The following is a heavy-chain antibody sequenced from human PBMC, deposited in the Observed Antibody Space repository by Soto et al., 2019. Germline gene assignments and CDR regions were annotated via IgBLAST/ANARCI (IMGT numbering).Heavy chain of an antibody. V-gene: IGHV4-34*01. CDR1: GGSVNGYY. CDR2: INHTGGT. Sequence: LSLTCAVYGGSVNGYYCNWIRQPPWKVLEVIGEINHTGGTHYNPSLKSRVTMSVDTSKNQFSLRLSSVTAADTAIYYCATRITVFGLLIPPFDPWGQGTQVTVSS. J-gene: IGHJ5*02. D-gene: IGHD3-3*01. CDR3: ATRITVFGLLIPPFDP.